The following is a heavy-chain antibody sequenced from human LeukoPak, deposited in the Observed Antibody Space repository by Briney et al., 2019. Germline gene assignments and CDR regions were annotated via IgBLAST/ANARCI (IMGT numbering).Heavy chain of an antibody. CDR1: GFTFSSHT. V-gene: IGHV3-21*01. CDR2: ISSASNYI. D-gene: IGHD6-25*01. CDR3: ARGDSSSGWRDEY. J-gene: IGHJ4*02. Sequence: GGSRRLSCAASGFTFSSHTMNWVRQAQGKGLEWVSSISSASNYIFCADSLKGRFTISRDNAKNSLFLQMNSLRAEDTAVYYCARGDSSSGWRDEYWGQGTLVTVSS.